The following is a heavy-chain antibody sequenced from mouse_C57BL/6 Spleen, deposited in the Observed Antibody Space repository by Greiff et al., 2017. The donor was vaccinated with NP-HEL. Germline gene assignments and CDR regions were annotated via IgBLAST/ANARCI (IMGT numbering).Heavy chain of an antibody. CDR1: GFTFTDYY. J-gene: IGHJ4*01. CDR3: ARYIPVYYYAMDY. CDR2: IRNKANGYTT. Sequence: VQLQQSGGGLVQPGGSLSLSCAASGFTFTDYYMSWVRQPPGKALEWLGFIRNKANGYTTEYSASVKGRFTISRDNSQSILYLQMKALRAEDSATYYCARYIPVYYYAMDYWGQGTSVTVSS. V-gene: IGHV7-3*01.